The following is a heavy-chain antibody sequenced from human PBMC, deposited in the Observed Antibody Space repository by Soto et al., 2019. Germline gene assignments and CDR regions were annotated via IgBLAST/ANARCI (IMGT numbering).Heavy chain of an antibody. J-gene: IGHJ4*02. CDR3: ARPTYYYDSSGPPGY. CDR1: GGSFSGYY. D-gene: IGHD3-22*01. CDR2: INHSGRT. Sequence: SETLSLTCAVYGGSFSGYYWTWIRQPPGKGLEWIGEINHSGRTNYNPSLKSRVTISVDTSKNQFSLKLSSVTAADTAVYYCARPTYYYDSSGPPGYWGQGTLVTAPQ. V-gene: IGHV4-34*01.